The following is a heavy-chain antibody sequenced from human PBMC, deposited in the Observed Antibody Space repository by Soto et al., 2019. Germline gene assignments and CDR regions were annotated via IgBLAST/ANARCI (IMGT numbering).Heavy chain of an antibody. J-gene: IGHJ6*02. CDR1: GFTFTSSA. D-gene: IGHD2-2*01. CDR3: AADSGTVVVVPAAQDGMDV. CDR2: IVVGSGNT. Sequence: QMQLVQSGPEVKKPGTSVKVSCKASGFTFTSSAVQWVRQARGQRLEWIGWIVVGSGNTNYAQKFQERVTITRDMSTSTAYMELSSLRSEDTAVYYCAADSGTVVVVPAAQDGMDVWGQGTTVTVSS. V-gene: IGHV1-58*01.